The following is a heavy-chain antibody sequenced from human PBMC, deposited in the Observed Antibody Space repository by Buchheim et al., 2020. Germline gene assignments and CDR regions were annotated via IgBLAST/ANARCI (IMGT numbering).Heavy chain of an antibody. CDR3: ARLGIYYDSSRFYGMDV. D-gene: IGHD3-22*01. CDR2: IKQDGGDK. CDR1: GFTFNTYW. V-gene: IGHV3-7*03. Sequence: EVQLVESGGGLVQPAGSLRLSCAASGFTFNTYWMSWVRQAPGKGLEWVANIKQDGGDKYYVDSVKGRFTIYRDNAKNSLYLQMNSLRAEDTAVYYCARLGIYYDSSRFYGMDVWGQGTT. J-gene: IGHJ6*02.